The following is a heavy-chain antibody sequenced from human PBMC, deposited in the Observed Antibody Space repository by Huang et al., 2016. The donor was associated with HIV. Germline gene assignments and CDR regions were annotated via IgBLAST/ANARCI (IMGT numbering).Heavy chain of an antibody. V-gene: IGHV2-26*01. J-gene: IGHJ4*02. D-gene: IGHD3-3*01. CDR1: GFSLSNARVG. CDR2: IFSNDEK. Sequence: QVTLKESGLVLVKPTETLTLTCTVSGFSLSNARVGVSWIRQPPGKSLEWLAHIFSNDEKSYSTSLKNRLTISKDTAKSQVVLTMTNMDPVDTATYYCARLYYDVWSSYYADYWGQGTLVTVSS. CDR3: ARLYYDVWSSYYADY.